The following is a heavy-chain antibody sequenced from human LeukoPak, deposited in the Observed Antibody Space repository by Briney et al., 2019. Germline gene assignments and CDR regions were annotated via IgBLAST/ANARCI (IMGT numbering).Heavy chain of an antibody. D-gene: IGHD2-15*01. J-gene: IGHJ4*02. CDR1: GYTFTGYY. V-gene: IGHV1-2*04. Sequence: ASVKVSCKASGYTFTGYYTHWVRQAPGQGLEWMGWINPNSGGTNYAQKFQGWVTMTRDTSISTAYMELSRLRSDDTAVYYCARAPSAVGLLQDWGQGTLVTVSS. CDR2: INPNSGGT. CDR3: ARAPSAVGLLQD.